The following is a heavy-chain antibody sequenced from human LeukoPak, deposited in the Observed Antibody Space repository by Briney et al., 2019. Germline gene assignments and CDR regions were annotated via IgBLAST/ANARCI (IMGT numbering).Heavy chain of an antibody. CDR1: GGSISSYY. Sequence: SETLSLTCTVSGGSISSYYWSWIRQPPGKGLEWIGYIYYSGSTNYNPSLKSRVTISVDTSKNQFSLKLSSVTAADTAVYYCARIEVYGGSFYFQHWGQGTLVTVSS. CDR2: IYYSGST. J-gene: IGHJ1*01. CDR3: ARIEVYGGSFYFQH. D-gene: IGHD4-17*01. V-gene: IGHV4-59*12.